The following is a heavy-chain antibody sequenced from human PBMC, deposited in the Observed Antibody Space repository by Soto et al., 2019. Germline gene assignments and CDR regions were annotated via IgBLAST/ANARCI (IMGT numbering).Heavy chain of an antibody. V-gene: IGHV4-30-4*01. D-gene: IGHD1-20*01. Sequence: QVQLQESGPGLVKPSQTLSLTCTVSGRSISSGDDFWTWIRQPPGKGLEWIGYIYYSGSTYYNPSLKSRLTMSVDTSKNQFSLKLSSVTAADTAVYYCARDRAKWKDYYYYGMDVWGQGTTVTVSS. CDR3: ARDRAKWKDYYYYGMDV. J-gene: IGHJ6*02. CDR2: IYYSGST. CDR1: GRSISSGDDF.